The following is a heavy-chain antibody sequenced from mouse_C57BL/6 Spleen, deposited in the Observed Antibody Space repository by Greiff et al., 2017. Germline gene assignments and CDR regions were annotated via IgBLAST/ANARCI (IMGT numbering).Heavy chain of an antibody. V-gene: IGHV1-61*01. Sequence: VQLQQPGAELVRPGSSVKLSCKASGYTFTSYWMDWVKQRPGQGLEWIGNIYPSDSETHYNQKFKDKATLTVDKSSSTAYMQLSSLTSEDSAVYYCAREAQATRYYYAMDYWGQGTSVTVSS. CDR2: IYPSDSET. D-gene: IGHD3-2*02. CDR1: GYTFTSYW. CDR3: AREAQATRYYYAMDY. J-gene: IGHJ4*01.